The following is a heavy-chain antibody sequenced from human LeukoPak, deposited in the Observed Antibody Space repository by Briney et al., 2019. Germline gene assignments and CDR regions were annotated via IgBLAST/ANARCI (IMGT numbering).Heavy chain of an antibody. CDR3: ARDERYYYDSSGYLDFDY. V-gene: IGHV3-21*01. CDR1: GFTFSSYS. CDR2: ISSSSSYI. Sequence: GGSLRLSCGASGFTFSSYSMNWVRQAPGKGLEWVSFISSSSSYIYYADSVKGRFTIARDNAKSSLYLQMNSLRAEDTAVYYCARDERYYYDSSGYLDFDYWGQGTLVTVSS. D-gene: IGHD3-22*01. J-gene: IGHJ4*02.